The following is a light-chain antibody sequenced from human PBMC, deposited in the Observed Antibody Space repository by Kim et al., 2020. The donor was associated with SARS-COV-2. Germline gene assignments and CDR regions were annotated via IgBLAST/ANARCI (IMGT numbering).Light chain of an antibody. J-gene: IGKJ2*01. CDR2: AAS. CDR3: QQAYSTPPYT. CDR1: QSISRY. V-gene: IGKV1-39*01. Sequence: TQMTQSPSSLSASIGDRVTITCRASQSISRYLNWYQQKPGKAPKLLIYAASSLQSGVPSRFSGSGSGTFFTLTISSLQPEDFATYYCQQAYSTPPYTFGQGTKLEI.